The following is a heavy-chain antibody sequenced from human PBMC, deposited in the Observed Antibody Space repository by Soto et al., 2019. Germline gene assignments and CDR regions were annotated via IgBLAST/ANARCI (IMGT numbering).Heavy chain of an antibody. V-gene: IGHV3-48*02. CDR3: ARIKLVEFFFINVDVYDMDV. CDR1: GFTLSNYA. D-gene: IGHD3-16*01. Sequence: EVQLVESGGGLVQPGGSLRLSCAASGFTLSNYAVNWVRQAPGKGLEWVSYISSDSRYIYYGDSVKGRSTISRDNARNSVYLQMNSLRDEDTAVYYCARIKLVEFFFINVDVYDMDVWGQGTPVTVSS. CDR2: ISSDSRYI. J-gene: IGHJ6*02.